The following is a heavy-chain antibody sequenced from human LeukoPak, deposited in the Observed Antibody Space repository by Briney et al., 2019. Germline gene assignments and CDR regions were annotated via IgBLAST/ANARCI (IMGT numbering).Heavy chain of an antibody. J-gene: IGHJ6*04. CDR3: ARRALRYCSSTSCPAQYYGVDV. CDR2: IKEDGSEK. CDR1: GFIFSSYW. D-gene: IGHD2-2*01. Sequence: LAGGSLRLSCAASGFIFSSYWMSWVRQAPGKGLEWVANIKEDGSEKYYVDSVKGRFTISRDNAKNSLYLQTNSLRAEDTAVYYCARRALRYCSSTSCPAQYYGVDVWGKGTTVTVSS. V-gene: IGHV3-7*03.